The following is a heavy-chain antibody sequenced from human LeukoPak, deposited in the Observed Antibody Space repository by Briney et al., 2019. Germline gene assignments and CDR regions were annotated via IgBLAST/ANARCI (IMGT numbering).Heavy chain of an antibody. Sequence: SETLSLTCTVSGGSISSYYWSWIRQPPGKGLEWIGYIYYSGSTNYNPSLKSRVTISVDTSKNQFSLKLSSVTAADTAVYYCARHKTHMVRVDYWCQGTLVTVSS. D-gene: IGHD3-10*01. J-gene: IGHJ4*02. CDR2: IYYSGST. V-gene: IGHV4-59*08. CDR3: ARHKTHMVRVDY. CDR1: GGSISSYY.